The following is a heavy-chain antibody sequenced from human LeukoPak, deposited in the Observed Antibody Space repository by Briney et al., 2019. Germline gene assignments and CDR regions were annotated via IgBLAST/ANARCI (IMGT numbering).Heavy chain of an antibody. CDR3: ARDLITMSPPGNWFDP. CDR1: GFTVSSNY. Sequence: GGSLRLSCAASGFTVSSNYMSWVRQAPGKGLEWVSVIYSGGSTYYADSVKGRFTISRDNSKNTLYLQMNSLRAEDTAVYYCARDLITMSPPGNWFDPWGQGTLVTVSS. CDR2: IYSGGST. D-gene: IGHD3-10*02. V-gene: IGHV3-66*01. J-gene: IGHJ5*02.